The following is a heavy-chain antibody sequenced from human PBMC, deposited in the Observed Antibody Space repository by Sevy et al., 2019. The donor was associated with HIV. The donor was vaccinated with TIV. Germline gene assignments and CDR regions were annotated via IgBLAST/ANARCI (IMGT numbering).Heavy chain of an antibody. Sequence: GGSLRLSCAASGFTFSSYWMHWVRQAPGKGLLWVSLINGDGGSANYADSVKGRFIISRDNAKNTLYLQMNSLRAEDTAMYYCAGAYAHYGDSIGFYYGMDVWGQGITVTVSS. V-gene: IGHV3-74*01. J-gene: IGHJ6*02. CDR1: GFTFSSYW. CDR3: AGAYAHYGDSIGFYYGMDV. D-gene: IGHD4-17*01. CDR2: INGDGGSA.